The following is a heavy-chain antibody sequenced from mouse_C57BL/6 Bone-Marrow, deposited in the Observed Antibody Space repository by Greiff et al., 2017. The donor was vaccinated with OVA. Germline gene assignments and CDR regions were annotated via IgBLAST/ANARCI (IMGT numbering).Heavy chain of an antibody. J-gene: IGHJ4*01. Sequence: EVKLVESGPELVKPGASVKISCKASGYSFTDYNMNWVKQSNGKSLEWIGVINPNYGTTSYNQKFKGKATLTVDQSSSTAYMQLNSLTSEDSAVYYCARPYGSSYRDAMDYWGQGTSVTVSS. CDR1: GYSFTDYN. CDR2: INPNYGTT. CDR3: ARPYGSSYRDAMDY. D-gene: IGHD1-1*01. V-gene: IGHV1-39*01.